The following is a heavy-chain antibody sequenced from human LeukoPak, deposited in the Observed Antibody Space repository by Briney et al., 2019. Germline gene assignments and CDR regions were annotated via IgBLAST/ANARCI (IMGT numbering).Heavy chain of an antibody. Sequence: GGSLRLSCAASGFTFSIYAMTWVRQAPGKGLEWVASISAVGGSANYADSVQGRFSISRDNSKNTLYLQMNSLRAEDTAVYYCARYDGGSGPFDYWGQGTLVTVSS. CDR2: ISAVGGSA. CDR1: GFTFSIYA. J-gene: IGHJ4*02. V-gene: IGHV3-23*01. D-gene: IGHD3-10*01. CDR3: ARYDGGSGPFDY.